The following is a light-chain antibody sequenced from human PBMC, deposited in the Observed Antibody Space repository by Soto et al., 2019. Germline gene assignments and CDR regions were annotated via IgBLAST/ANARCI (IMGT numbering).Light chain of an antibody. Sequence: SYELTQPTSVSVSPGQTASITSFGDELGNKYTFWYQQKPGQSPVVVISQDTERPSGIPERFSGSNSGNTATLTISGTQAMDEADYYCQVWADSTVVFGGGTKLTVL. CDR3: QVWADSTVV. CDR2: QDT. J-gene: IGLJ2*01. CDR1: ELGNKY. V-gene: IGLV3-1*01.